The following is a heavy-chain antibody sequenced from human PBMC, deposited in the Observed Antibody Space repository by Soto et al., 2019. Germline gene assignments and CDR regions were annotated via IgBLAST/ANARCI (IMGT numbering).Heavy chain of an antibody. V-gene: IGHV4-31*03. J-gene: IGHJ4*02. D-gene: IGHD2-15*01. CDR3: ASGCSGGSCSDYFDY. Sequence: QVQLQESGPGLVKPSQTLSLTCTVSGGSISSGGYYWSWIRQHPGKGLEWIGYIYYSGSTYYNPSLKSRVTISVDPSKNQFSLKLSSVTAADTAVYYCASGCSGGSCSDYFDYWGQGTLVTVSS. CDR2: IYYSGST. CDR1: GGSISSGGYY.